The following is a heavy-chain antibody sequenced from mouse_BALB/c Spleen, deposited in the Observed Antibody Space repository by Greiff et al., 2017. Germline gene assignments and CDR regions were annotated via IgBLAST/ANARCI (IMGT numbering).Heavy chain of an antibody. CDR1: GFTFSSYT. D-gene: IGHD2-1*01. CDR2: ISSGGSYT. Sequence: EVKLVESGGGLVKPGGSLKLSCAASGFTFSSYTMSWVRQTPEKRLEWVATISSGGSYTYYPDSVKGRFTISRDNAKNTLYLQMSSLKSEDTAMYYCTRERDGNPAWFAYWGQGTLVTVSA. CDR3: TRERDGNPAWFAY. V-gene: IGHV5-6-4*01. J-gene: IGHJ3*01.